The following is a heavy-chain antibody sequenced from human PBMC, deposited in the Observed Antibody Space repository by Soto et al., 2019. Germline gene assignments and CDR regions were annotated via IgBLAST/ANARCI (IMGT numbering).Heavy chain of an antibody. J-gene: IGHJ3*02. CDR1: GFTFSSYS. V-gene: IGHV3-23*01. CDR3: AHPRGYGVFDGVDI. D-gene: IGHD4-17*01. CDR2: ISKTGVST. Sequence: GGSLRLSCAASGFTFSSYSMNWVRQAPGKGLEWVSAISKTGVSTYYAESVRGRFTISRDNSINRLYLQMSGLRTEDTAVYYCAHPRGYGVFDGVDIWGQGTMVTVSS.